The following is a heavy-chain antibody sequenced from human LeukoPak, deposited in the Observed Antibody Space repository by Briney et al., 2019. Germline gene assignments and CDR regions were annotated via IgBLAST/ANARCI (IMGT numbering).Heavy chain of an antibody. CDR3: TRLGSGQDAFDI. CDR2: IRSKANNYAT. D-gene: IGHD1-26*01. Sequence: GGPLKLSCAASGFTFSDSTIHWVRQASGKGLEWVGRIRSKANNYATAYAASVKGRFTISRDDSKNTAYLQMNSLKTEDTAVYYCTRLGSGQDAFDIWGQGTMVTVSS. V-gene: IGHV3-73*01. J-gene: IGHJ3*02. CDR1: GFTFSDST.